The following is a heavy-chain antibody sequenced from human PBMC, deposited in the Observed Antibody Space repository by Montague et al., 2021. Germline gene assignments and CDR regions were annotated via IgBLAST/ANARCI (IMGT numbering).Heavy chain of an antibody. CDR3: ARRRVYYDSSGYAA. D-gene: IGHD3-22*01. V-gene: IGHV3-30-3*01. CDR1: GFTFSTFP. Sequence: SLRFSCAASGFTFSTFPMHWVRQAPGKGLEWVALISHDGSNKYYADSVRGRFTVSRDNSKNTLYLQTSSLRADDTAVYYCARRRVYYDSSGYAAWGRGTLVTVSS. CDR2: ISHDGSNK. J-gene: IGHJ5*02.